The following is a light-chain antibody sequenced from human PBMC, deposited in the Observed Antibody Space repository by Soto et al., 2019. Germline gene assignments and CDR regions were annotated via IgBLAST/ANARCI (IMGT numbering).Light chain of an antibody. J-gene: IGKJ5*01. CDR2: GAF. V-gene: IGKV3-11*01. CDR1: PSVTNY. Sequence: PGERATLSCRASPSVTNYLDWYQQKPGQPPRLPIYGAFNRAAGIPARFSGSGSVTDFTLTISSLEPEDSAGYYCEQRNIWSSVIVGQGTQLEIK. CDR3: EQRNIWSSVI.